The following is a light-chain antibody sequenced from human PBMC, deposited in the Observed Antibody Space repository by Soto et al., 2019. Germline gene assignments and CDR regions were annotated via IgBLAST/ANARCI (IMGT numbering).Light chain of an antibody. V-gene: IGLV2-14*01. CDR3: SSYTSDSSYV. Sequence: LTQPASVSGSPGQSITISCTGTSSDVGLYDYVSWYQQHPGKAPQLMIYAVSNRPSGVSNRFSASKSGNTASLFISGLQAEDEADYYCSSYTSDSSYVFGSGTKVTVL. J-gene: IGLJ1*01. CDR1: SSDVGLYDY. CDR2: AVS.